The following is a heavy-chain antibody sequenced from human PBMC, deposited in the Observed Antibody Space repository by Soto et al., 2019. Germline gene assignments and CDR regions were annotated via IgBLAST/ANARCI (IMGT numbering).Heavy chain of an antibody. J-gene: IGHJ4*02. Sequence: QVQLVQSGAEVKKPGSSVKVSCKASGGTFSSYTISWVRQAPGQGLEWMGRIIPILGIANYAQKFQGRVTITADKSTSTAYMELSSLRSEDTAVYYCARRGGSGEGGVYYFDYWGQGTLVTVSS. V-gene: IGHV1-69*02. CDR3: ARRGGSGEGGVYYFDY. D-gene: IGHD3-10*01. CDR1: GGTFSSYT. CDR2: IIPILGIA.